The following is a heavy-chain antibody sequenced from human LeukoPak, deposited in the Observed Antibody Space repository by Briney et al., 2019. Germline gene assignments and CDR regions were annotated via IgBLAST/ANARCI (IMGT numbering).Heavy chain of an antibody. CDR2: ISGSGGST. CDR3: AKDHWWVAARPDPFDY. V-gene: IGHV3-23*01. J-gene: IGHJ4*02. CDR1: GFTFSSYA. Sequence: PGGSLRLSCAASGFTFSSYAMSWVRQAPGKGLEWVSAISGSGGSTYYADFVKGRFTISRDNSKNTLYLQMNSLRAEDTAVYYCAKDHWWVAARPDPFDYWGQGTLVTVSS. D-gene: IGHD6-6*01.